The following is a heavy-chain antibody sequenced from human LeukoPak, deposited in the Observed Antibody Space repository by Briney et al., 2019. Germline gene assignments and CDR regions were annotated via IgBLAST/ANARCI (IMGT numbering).Heavy chain of an antibody. D-gene: IGHD3-22*01. CDR1: GYTFTGYY. Sequence: ASVKVSCKASGYTFTGYYMHWVRQAPGQGLEWMGWINPNSGGTNYAQKFQGRVTMTRDTSISTAYMELSRLRSDDTAVYYCAREMYYYDSSGYYYMDVWGKGTTVTVSS. CDR2: INPNSGGT. J-gene: IGHJ6*03. CDR3: AREMYYYDSSGYYYMDV. V-gene: IGHV1-2*02.